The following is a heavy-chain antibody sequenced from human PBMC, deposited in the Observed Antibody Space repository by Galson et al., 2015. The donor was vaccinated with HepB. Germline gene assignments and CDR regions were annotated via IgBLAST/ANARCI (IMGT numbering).Heavy chain of an antibody. D-gene: IGHD5-18*01. CDR2: ISGSGHSI. Sequence: SLRLSCAAFGFAFSRYAITWVRQAPGKGLEWVSVISGSGHSIYYADSVKGRFTISRDNSKNTVYLQMSSLRADDTALYYCAKDLREGYSYGYGFDDWGQGTLVTVSS. CDR3: AKDLREGYSYGYGFDD. CDR1: GFAFSRYA. J-gene: IGHJ4*02. V-gene: IGHV3-23*01.